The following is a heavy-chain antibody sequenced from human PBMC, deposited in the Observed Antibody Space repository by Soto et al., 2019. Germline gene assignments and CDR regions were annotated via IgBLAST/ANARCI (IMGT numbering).Heavy chain of an antibody. CDR3: SKEAKKYQYYNHGRDG. D-gene: IGHD2-2*01. V-gene: IGHV3-30*18. Sequence: PGRSLRLSCAASGFTFSIYGMHWVRQAPGKGLEWVALISYDGSTKFYADSVKGRFTISRDNSKSTLNLEMNSLSAEDTAVYFCSKEAKKYQYYNHGRDGWGQGNTATV. CDR1: GFTFSIYG. CDR2: ISYDGSTK. J-gene: IGHJ6*02.